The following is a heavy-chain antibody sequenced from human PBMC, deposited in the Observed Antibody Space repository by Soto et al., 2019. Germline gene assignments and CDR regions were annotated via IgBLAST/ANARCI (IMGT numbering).Heavy chain of an antibody. V-gene: IGHV1-69*13. J-gene: IGHJ4*02. CDR3: ATTYGGNTAFPYYFDH. CDR1: GGTFSSYA. D-gene: IGHD4-17*01. Sequence: SVKVSCKASGGTFSSYATSWVRQAPGQGLEWMGGILPSLGTSNYAQKFQGRVTITADESTSTAYMELSSLRSGDTAMYYCATTYGGNTAFPYYFDHWGQGTLVTVSS. CDR2: ILPSLGTS.